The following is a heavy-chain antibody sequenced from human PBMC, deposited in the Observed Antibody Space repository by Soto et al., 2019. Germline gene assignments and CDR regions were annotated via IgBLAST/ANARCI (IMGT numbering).Heavy chain of an antibody. Sequence: PGGSLRLSCAASGFTFSSFWMSWVRQAPGKGLEWVANIKQDGSDKYYVDSVKGRFTISRDNAKNSLYLQMNSLRAEDTAVYYCARLPYYDFWSGYYPYYFDYWGQGTLVTVSS. J-gene: IGHJ4*02. V-gene: IGHV3-7*03. D-gene: IGHD3-3*01. CDR3: ARLPYYDFWSGYYPYYFDY. CDR1: GFTFSSFW. CDR2: IKQDGSDK.